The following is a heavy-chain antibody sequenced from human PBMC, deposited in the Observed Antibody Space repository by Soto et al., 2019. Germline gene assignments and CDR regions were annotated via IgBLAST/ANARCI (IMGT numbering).Heavy chain of an antibody. CDR2: IYYSGST. V-gene: IGHV4-39*01. CDR1: TFSSYA. D-gene: IGHD2-21*02. CDR3: ARQRTSVVTQAYFDV. J-gene: IGHJ4*02. Sequence: TFSSYAMSWVRQAPGKGLEWIGSIYYSGSTCNNPSLRRRVSMSIDTSKDQFSLKLKSVTAADTALYFCARQRTSVVTQAYFDVWGPGSLVTFSS.